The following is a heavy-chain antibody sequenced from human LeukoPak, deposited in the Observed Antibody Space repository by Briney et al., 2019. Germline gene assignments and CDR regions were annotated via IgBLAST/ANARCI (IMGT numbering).Heavy chain of an antibody. D-gene: IGHD6-13*01. J-gene: IGHJ6*02. V-gene: IGHV6-1*01. Sequence: SQTLSLTCAISGDSVSSNSAAWNWIRQSPSRGLEWLGRTYYRCKWYNDYAVSVKSRITINPDTSKNQFSLQLNSVTPEDTAVYYCASGLAAAGYYYYYGMDVWGQGTTVTVSS. CDR2: TYYRCKWYN. CDR1: GDSVSSNSAA. CDR3: ASGLAAAGYYYYYGMDV.